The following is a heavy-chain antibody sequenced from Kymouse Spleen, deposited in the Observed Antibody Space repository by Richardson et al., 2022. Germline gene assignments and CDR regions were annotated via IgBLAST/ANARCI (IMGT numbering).Heavy chain of an antibody. V-gene: IGHV4-34*01. CDR1: GGSFSGYY. J-gene: IGHJ4*02. CDR3: ARGLRIAAAAPFDY. D-gene: IGHD6-13*01. Sequence: QVQLQQWGAGLLKPSETLSLTCAVYGGSFSGYYWSWIRQPPGKGLEWIGEINHSGSTNYNPSLKSRVTISVDTSKNQFSLKLSSVTAADTAVYYCARGLRIAAAAPFDYWGQGTLVTVSS. CDR2: INHSGST.